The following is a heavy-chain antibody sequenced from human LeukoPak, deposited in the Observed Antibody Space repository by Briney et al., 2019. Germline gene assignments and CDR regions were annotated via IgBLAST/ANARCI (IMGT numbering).Heavy chain of an antibody. CDR3: ARGRFLEWLFREFDY. Sequence: PSQTLSLTCTVSGGSISSGGYYWSWIRQPPGKGLEWIGCIYHSGSTYYNPSLKSRVTISVDGSKNQFSLKLSSVTAADTAVYYCARGRFLEWLFREFDYWGQGTLVTVSS. CDR2: IYHSGST. J-gene: IGHJ4*02. V-gene: IGHV4-30-2*01. CDR1: GGSISSGGYY. D-gene: IGHD3-3*01.